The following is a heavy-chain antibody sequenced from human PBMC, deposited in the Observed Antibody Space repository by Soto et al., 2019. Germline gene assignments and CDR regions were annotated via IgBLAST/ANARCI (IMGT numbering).Heavy chain of an antibody. CDR1: GFSFSDYY. Sequence: QIQLVESGGGLVKSGGSLRLSCAASGFSFSDYYMTWIRQAPGKGLEWLSYISPKSNYREYADSVKGRHTISRDNAKKSLSLQINSLRADGTGVYYCVRGGGGGHFDSWGQGTLVTVSS. CDR2: ISPKSNYR. CDR3: VRGGGGGHFDS. D-gene: IGHD3-16*01. V-gene: IGHV3-11*05. J-gene: IGHJ4*02.